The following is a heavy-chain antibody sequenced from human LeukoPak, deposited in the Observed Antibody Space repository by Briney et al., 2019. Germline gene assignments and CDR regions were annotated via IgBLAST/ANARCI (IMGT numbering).Heavy chain of an antibody. D-gene: IGHD3-10*01. CDR2: IYHSGST. CDR3: ARSGYYGSGSSFDY. Sequence: YPSETLSLTCAVSGGSISSSNWWNWVRQPPGKGLEWIGEIYHSGSTNYNPSLKSRVTISVDKSKNQFSLKLSSVTAADTAVYYCARSGYYGSGSSFDYWGQGTLVTVSS. V-gene: IGHV4-4*02. CDR1: GGSISSSNW. J-gene: IGHJ4*02.